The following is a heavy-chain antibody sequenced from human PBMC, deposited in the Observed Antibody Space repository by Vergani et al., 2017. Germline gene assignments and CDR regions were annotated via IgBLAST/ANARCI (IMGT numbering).Heavy chain of an antibody. D-gene: IGHD3-10*01. CDR1: GYSISSGYY. CDR2: IYYFGSS. V-gene: IGHV4-38-2*02. Sequence: QVQLQASGPRLVRPSETLSLTCTVSGYSISSGYYWGWVRQPPGKGLEWIATIYYFGSSYFNPSLESRVSISIDKSENQFSLNLTSVTAADTAGYYCARLYRWYGELSTDPWGQGTLVTVSS. J-gene: IGHJ5*02. CDR3: ARLYRWYGELSTDP.